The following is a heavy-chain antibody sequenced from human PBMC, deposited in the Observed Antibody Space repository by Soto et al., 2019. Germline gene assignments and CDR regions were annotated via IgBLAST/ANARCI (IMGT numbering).Heavy chain of an antibody. CDR3: AKIAVYAFDI. CDR1: GFTFSSYA. CDR2: ISGSGGST. V-gene: IGHV3-23*01. Sequence: EVQLLESGGGLVQPGGSLRLSCAASGFTFSSYAMSWVRQAPGKGLEWVSAISGSGGSTYYADSVTGRFTISRDTAKNSVYLYMTTLRAEDTGVYYGAKIAVYAFDIWGQGTMVTVSS. D-gene: IGHD6-19*01. J-gene: IGHJ3*02.